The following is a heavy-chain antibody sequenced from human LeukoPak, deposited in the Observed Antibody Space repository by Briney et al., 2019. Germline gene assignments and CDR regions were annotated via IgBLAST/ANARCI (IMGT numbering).Heavy chain of an antibody. CDR3: ARGVKDIVVVTAMAFDY. V-gene: IGHV1-46*01. Sequence: ASVKVSCKASGYTFTGYNLHWVRQAPGQRLEWMGIIKPSGGNTNYAQKFQGRVTMTRDTSTSTVYMELSSLKSEDTAVYYCARGVKDIVVVTAMAFDYWGQGALVTVSS. D-gene: IGHD2-21*02. CDR2: IKPSGGNT. J-gene: IGHJ4*02. CDR1: GYTFTGYN.